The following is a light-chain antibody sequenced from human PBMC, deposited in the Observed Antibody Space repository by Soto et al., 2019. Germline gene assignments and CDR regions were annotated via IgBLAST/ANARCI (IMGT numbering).Light chain of an antibody. CDR1: SSDVGGYNY. Sequence: QSALTQPASVSGSPGQSITISCTGTSSDVGGYNYVSWYQQQSGKAPKLMIHEVSNRPSGVSNRFSGSKSGNTASLTISGLQAEDEADYYCSSFTSNRIYVFGPGTKVTVL. V-gene: IGLV2-14*01. J-gene: IGLJ1*01. CDR3: SSFTSNRIYV. CDR2: EVS.